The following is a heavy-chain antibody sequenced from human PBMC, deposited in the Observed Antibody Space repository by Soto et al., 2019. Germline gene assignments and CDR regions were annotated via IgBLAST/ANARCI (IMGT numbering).Heavy chain of an antibody. J-gene: IGHJ4*02. D-gene: IGHD2-15*01. CDR2: IYSGGST. CDR1: GFTVSSNY. V-gene: IGHV3-53*04. Sequence: GGSLRLFCAASGFTVSSNYMSWVRQAPGKGLEWVSVIYSGGSTDYADSVKGRFTISRHNSKNTLYLQMNSLRAEDTAVYYCARTFCSGGSCYFDYWGQGTLVTVPQ. CDR3: ARTFCSGGSCYFDY.